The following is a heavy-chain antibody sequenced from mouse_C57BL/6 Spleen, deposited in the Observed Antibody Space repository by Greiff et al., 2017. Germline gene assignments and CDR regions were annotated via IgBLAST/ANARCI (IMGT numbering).Heavy chain of an antibody. V-gene: IGHV1-42*01. Sequence: VQLHQSGPELVKPGASVKISCKASGYSFTGYYLNWVKQSPEKSLEWIGEINPSTGGTTYNQKFKAKATVTVDKSSSTAYMQLKSLTSEDSAGYYGARKGNYFGSSYEGFAYWGQGALVTGSA. CDR1: GYSFTGYY. D-gene: IGHD1-1*01. CDR3: ARKGNYFGSSYEGFAY. CDR2: INPSTGGT. J-gene: IGHJ3*01.